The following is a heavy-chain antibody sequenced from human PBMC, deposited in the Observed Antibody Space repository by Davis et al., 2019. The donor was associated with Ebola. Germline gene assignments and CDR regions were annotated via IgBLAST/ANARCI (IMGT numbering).Heavy chain of an antibody. CDR2: INHSGST. D-gene: IGHD1-26*01. J-gene: IGHJ3*02. CDR1: GGSFSGYY. CDR3: ARVVGATTAAFDI. V-gene: IGHV4-34*01. Sequence: GSLRLSCAVYGGSFSGYYWSWIRQPPGKGLEWIGEINHSGSTNYNPSLKSRVTISVDTSKNQFSLKLSSVTAADTAVYYCARVVGATTAAFDIWGQGTMVTVSS.